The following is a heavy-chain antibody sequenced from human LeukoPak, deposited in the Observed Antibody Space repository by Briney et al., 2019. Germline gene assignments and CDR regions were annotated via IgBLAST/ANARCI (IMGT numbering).Heavy chain of an antibody. CDR2: INSDGSTT. CDR3: ARVMYYYHSSGSIAVYYFDY. J-gene: IGHJ4*02. Sequence: GGSLRLSCAASGFTFSSHWMHWVRQAPGKGLVWVSRINSDGSTTSYADSVKGRFTISRDNAKNTLYLQMNSLRAEDTAVYYCARVMYYYHSSGSIAVYYFDYWGQGTLVTVSS. D-gene: IGHD3-22*01. V-gene: IGHV3-74*01. CDR1: GFTFSSHW.